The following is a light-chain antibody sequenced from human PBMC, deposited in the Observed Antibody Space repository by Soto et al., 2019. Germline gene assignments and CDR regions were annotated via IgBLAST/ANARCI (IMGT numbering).Light chain of an antibody. CDR1: SSDVGYYNY. CDR2: EVS. Sequence: QSALTQPPSASGSPGQSVTISCTGTSSDVGYYNYVSWYQQHPGKAPKLMIYEVSKRPSGVPDRFSGSKSGNTASLTVSGLQAEDEADYYCSSYAGGNNLVFGGGTQLTVL. J-gene: IGLJ2*01. V-gene: IGLV2-8*01. CDR3: SSYAGGNNLV.